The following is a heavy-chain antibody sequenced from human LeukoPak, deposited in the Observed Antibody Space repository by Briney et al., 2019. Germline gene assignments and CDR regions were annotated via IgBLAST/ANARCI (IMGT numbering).Heavy chain of an antibody. CDR3: ARDFIAAAGNYYYSYLDV. CDR2: ISAYNSNT. V-gene: IGHV1-18*01. D-gene: IGHD6-13*01. Sequence: ASVKVSCKASGYTFTSYGISWVRQAPGQGLEWMGWISAYNSNTNYAQKLQGRVTMTTDTSTSTAYMELRSLRSDDTAVYYCARDFIAAAGNYYYSYLDVWGNGTTVTVSS. CDR1: GYTFTSYG. J-gene: IGHJ6*03.